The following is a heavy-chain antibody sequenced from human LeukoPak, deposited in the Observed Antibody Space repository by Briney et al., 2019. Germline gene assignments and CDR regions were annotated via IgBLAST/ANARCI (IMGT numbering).Heavy chain of an antibody. CDR3: AKDHEAGSTYFDY. Sequence: GGSLRLSCAASGFTVSSNYMSWVRQAPGKGLEWVSVIYSGGSTYYADSVKGRFTISRDNAKNSLYLQMNSLRAEDMALYYCAKDHEAGSTYFDYWGQGTLVTVSS. CDR1: GFTVSSNY. CDR2: IYSGGST. V-gene: IGHV3-53*05. J-gene: IGHJ4*02. D-gene: IGHD3-10*01.